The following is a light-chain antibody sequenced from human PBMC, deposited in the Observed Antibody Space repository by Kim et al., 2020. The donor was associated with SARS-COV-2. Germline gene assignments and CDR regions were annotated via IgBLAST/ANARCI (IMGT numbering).Light chain of an antibody. CDR3: QAWDSSTVV. J-gene: IGLJ2*01. CDR1: KLGEKY. V-gene: IGLV3-1*01. CDR2: QDS. Sequence: SYELTQPPSVSVSPVQTASITCPGDKLGEKYACCYQQKPGQSPVLVIYQDSKRPSGIPERFSGSNSGNTATLTISGTQAMDEADYYCQAWDSSTVVFGGGTKVTVL.